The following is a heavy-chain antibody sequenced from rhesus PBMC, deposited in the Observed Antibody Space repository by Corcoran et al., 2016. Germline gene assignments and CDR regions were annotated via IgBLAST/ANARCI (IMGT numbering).Heavy chain of an antibody. J-gene: IGHJ5-1*01. CDR1: GFTFSSFC. CDR2: SSSTGDNS. Sequence: EMQLLVTAGGLVQPGGSLRLSCAASGFTFSSFCMTWVRPAPVKGLEGVSGSSSTGDNSYYADTVKGRCTISRDNSKDTLSLQLDSLRPEDTAVYYCTKGGFGWNRDRFDVWGAGVVVSVSS. D-gene: IGHD1-20*01. CDR3: TKGGFGWNRDRFDV. V-gene: IGHV3S5*01.